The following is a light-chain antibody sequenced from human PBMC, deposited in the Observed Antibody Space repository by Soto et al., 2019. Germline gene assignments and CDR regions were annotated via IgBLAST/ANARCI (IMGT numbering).Light chain of an antibody. J-gene: IGKJ5*01. V-gene: IGKV3-11*01. CDR2: DAS. CDR3: QQRSNWPIT. Sequence: EIGLRQSPATLSLSPGERAALSCRASQSVSSYLAWYQQKPGQAPRLLIYDASNRATGIPARFSGSGSGTDFTLTISSLEPEDFAVYYCQQRSNWPITFGQGTRLEIK. CDR1: QSVSSY.